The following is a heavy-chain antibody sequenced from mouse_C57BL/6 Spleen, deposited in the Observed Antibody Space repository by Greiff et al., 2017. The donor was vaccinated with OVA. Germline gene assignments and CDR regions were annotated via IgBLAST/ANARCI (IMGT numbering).Heavy chain of an antibody. V-gene: IGHV1-82*01. Sequence: QVQLQQSGPELVKPGASVKISCKASGYAFSSYWMTWVQQRPGKGLEWIGRIYPGGGDTNYNGQFKGKATLTADKSSSTAYMQLSSLTSEDSAVYFFAPHRRLPYFDYWGQGTTLTVSS. CDR1: GYAFSSYW. D-gene: IGHD3-2*02. CDR2: IYPGGGDT. J-gene: IGHJ2*01. CDR3: APHRRLPYFDY.